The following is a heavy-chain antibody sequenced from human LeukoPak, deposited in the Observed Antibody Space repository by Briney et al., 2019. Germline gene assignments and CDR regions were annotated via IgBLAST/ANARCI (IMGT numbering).Heavy chain of an antibody. D-gene: IGHD4/OR15-4a*01. V-gene: IGHV3-53*01. CDR2: IYRDNT. CDR1: GVTVSSNS. Sequence: PGGPLRLSCTVSGVTVSSNSMSWVRHAPGKGLEWVSFIYRDNTHYSHSVKGRFRISRENSKNTLYLQMNSLRAEATAVYYCARRAGAYSHPYDYWGQGTLVTVSS. J-gene: IGHJ4*02. CDR3: ARRAGAYSHPYDY.